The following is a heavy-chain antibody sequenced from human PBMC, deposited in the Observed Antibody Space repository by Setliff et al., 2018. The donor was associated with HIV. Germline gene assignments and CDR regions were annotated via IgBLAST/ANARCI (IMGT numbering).Heavy chain of an antibody. CDR3: ARDPIDSGSYHLGYYYYMDV. Sequence: GGSLRLSCVASGFTFSTYSMNWVRQAPGKGLEWVSSISSSSSYIYYADSLKGRFTISRDNAKNSLYLQMNSLRAEDTAVYYCARDPIDSGSYHLGYYYYMDVWGKGTTVTVSS. V-gene: IGHV3-21*01. D-gene: IGHD1-26*01. CDR2: ISSSSSYI. J-gene: IGHJ6*03. CDR1: GFTFSTYS.